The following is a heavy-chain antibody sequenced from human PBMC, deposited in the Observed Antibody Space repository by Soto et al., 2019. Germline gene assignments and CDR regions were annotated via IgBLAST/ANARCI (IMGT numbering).Heavy chain of an antibody. V-gene: IGHV4-59*01. CDR3: ATEGAGRAPINL. CDR2: VSYLGNT. Sequence: SVPLSLACNIGNECIRPCSSSCIRQSPGKGLEWIGYVSYLGNTNYNPSLKSRVTISVDTPKNQFSLNLGSVTAADTAMYYCATEGAGRAPINLRGPGTMVTVSS. D-gene: IGHD2-21*01. J-gene: IGHJ3*01. CDR1: NECIRPCS.